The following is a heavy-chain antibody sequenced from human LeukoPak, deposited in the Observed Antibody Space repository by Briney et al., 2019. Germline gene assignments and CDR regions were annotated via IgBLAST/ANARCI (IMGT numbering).Heavy chain of an antibody. CDR3: ATAGYYDGSGYQFDY. J-gene: IGHJ4*02. Sequence: GASVKVSCKVSGYTLTELSMHWVRQAPGKGLEWMGGFDPEDGETIYAQKFQGRVTMTEDTSTDTAYMELSSLRSEDTAVYHCATAGYYDGSGYQFDYWGQGTLVTVSS. CDR1: GYTLTELS. V-gene: IGHV1-24*01. D-gene: IGHD3-22*01. CDR2: FDPEDGET.